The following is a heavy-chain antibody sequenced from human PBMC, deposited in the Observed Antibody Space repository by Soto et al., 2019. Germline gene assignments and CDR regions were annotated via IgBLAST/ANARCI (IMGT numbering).Heavy chain of an antibody. CDR3: ARAVAVAADFDY. CDR1: GYTFPGYA. CDR2: INAGNGNT. Sequence: ASVKVSCQVSGYTFPGYAMHWVRQAPGQRLEWMGWINAGNGNTKYSQKFQGRVTITRDTSASTAYMELSSLRSEDTAVYYCARAVAVAADFDYWGQGTLVTVSS. D-gene: IGHD6-19*01. J-gene: IGHJ4*02. V-gene: IGHV1-3*01.